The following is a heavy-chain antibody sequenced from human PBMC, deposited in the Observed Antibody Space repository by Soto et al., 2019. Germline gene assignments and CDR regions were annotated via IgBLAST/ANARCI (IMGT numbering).Heavy chain of an antibody. Sequence: QVQLQESGPGLVKPSETRSLTCTVSGGSISSYYWSWIRQPPGKGLEWIGYIYYSGSTNYNPSLKSRVTISVDTSKNQFSLKLSSVTAADTAVYYCARMAYYYDSSGYYLLHYYYGMDVWGQGTTVTVSS. D-gene: IGHD3-22*01. CDR3: ARMAYYYDSSGYYLLHYYYGMDV. J-gene: IGHJ6*02. CDR2: IYYSGST. CDR1: GGSISSYY. V-gene: IGHV4-59*01.